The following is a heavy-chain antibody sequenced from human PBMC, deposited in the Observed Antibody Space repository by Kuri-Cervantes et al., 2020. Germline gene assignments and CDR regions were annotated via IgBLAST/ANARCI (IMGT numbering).Heavy chain of an antibody. V-gene: IGHV4-31*03. CDR3: ASIGYCSSTSCSVPYYYYYGMDV. CDR1: GGSISSGGYY. D-gene: IGHD2-2*01. Sequence: SETLSLTCTVSGGSISSGGYYWSWIRQHPGKGLEWIGYIYYSGSTYYNPSLKSRVTISVDKSKNQFSLKLSSVTAADTAVYYCASIGYCSSTSCSVPYYYYYGMDVWGQGTTVTVSS. CDR2: IYYSGST. J-gene: IGHJ6*02.